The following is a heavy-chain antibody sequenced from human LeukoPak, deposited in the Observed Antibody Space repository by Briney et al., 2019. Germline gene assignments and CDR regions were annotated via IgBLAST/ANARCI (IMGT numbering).Heavy chain of an antibody. V-gene: IGHV3-21*01. CDR3: ARAGVGATHGVRAFDI. CDR2: ISSSSSYI. J-gene: IGHJ3*02. D-gene: IGHD1-26*01. CDR1: GFTFSSYS. Sequence: GGSLRLSCAASGFTFSSYSMNWVRQAPGKGLEWVSSISSSSSYIYYADSVKGRFTISRDNAKNSLYLQMNSLRAEDTAVYYCARAGVGATHGVRAFDIWGQGTMVTVSS.